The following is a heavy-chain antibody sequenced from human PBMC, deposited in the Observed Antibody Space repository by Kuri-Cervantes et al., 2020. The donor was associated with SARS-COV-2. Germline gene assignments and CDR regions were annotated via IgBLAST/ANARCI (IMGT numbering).Heavy chain of an antibody. D-gene: IGHD3-22*01. V-gene: IGHV1-69*06. Sequence: SVKVSCKASGGTFSSYTISWVRQAPGQGLEWMGGIIPIFCTANYAQKFQGRVTITADKSTSTAYMELSSLRSEDTAVYYCAAYYDSSGYSPLAYWGQGTLVTVSS. J-gene: IGHJ4*02. CDR3: AAYYDSSGYSPLAY. CDR2: IIPIFCTA. CDR1: GGTFSSYT.